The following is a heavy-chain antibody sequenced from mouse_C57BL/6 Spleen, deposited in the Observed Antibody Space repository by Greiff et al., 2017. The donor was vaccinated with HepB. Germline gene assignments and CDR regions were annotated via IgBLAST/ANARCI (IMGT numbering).Heavy chain of an antibody. CDR3: TRSDYGSRLDY. V-gene: IGHV1-15*01. Sequence: QVQLKQSGAELVRPGASVTLSCKASGYTFTDYEMHWVKQTPVHGLEWIGAIDPETGGTAYNQKFKGKAILTADKSSSTAYMELRSLTPEDSAVYYCTRSDYGSRLDYWGQGTTLTVSS. D-gene: IGHD1-1*01. CDR1: GYTFTDYE. J-gene: IGHJ2*01. CDR2: IDPETGGT.